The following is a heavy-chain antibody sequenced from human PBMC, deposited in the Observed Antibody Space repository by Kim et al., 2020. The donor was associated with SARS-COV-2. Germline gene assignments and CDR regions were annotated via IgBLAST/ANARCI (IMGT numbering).Heavy chain of an antibody. CDR2: IYYSGTT. Sequence: SETLSLICIVSGDSISSYHWSWNRQSPGKGLEWIGYIYYSGTTNYNPSLKSRVTISVDTSRNRLSLRLKSVTAADTAIYYCARHAYGYWTASREKYFDYWGQGNPVIVSS. D-gene: IGHD3-3*01. V-gene: IGHV4-59*08. CDR3: ARHAYGYWTASREKYFDY. J-gene: IGHJ4*02. CDR1: GDSISSYH.